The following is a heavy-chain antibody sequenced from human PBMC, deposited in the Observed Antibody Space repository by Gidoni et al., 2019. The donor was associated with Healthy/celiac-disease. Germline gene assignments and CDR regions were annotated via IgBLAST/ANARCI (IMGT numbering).Heavy chain of an antibody. V-gene: IGHV2-5*01. CDR1: GFSLSTSGVG. Sequence: QITLKESGPTLVKPTQTLTLPCTFSGFSLSTSGVGVGWIRQPPGKALEWLALIYWNDDKRYSPSLKSRLTITKDTSKNQVVLTMTNMDPVDTATYYCAHIGRFEDCFDYWGQGTLVTVSS. CDR2: IYWNDDK. D-gene: IGHD3-10*01. J-gene: IGHJ4*02. CDR3: AHIGRFEDCFDY.